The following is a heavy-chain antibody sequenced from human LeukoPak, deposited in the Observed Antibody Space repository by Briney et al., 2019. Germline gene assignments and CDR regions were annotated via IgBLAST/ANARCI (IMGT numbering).Heavy chain of an antibody. CDR1: GGTFSSYA. J-gene: IGHJ3*02. CDR3: ARARLGVHSGDGAWVAFDS. CDR2: IIPIFGTA. D-gene: IGHD5-12*01. Sequence: ASVKVSCKASGGTFSSYAISWVRQAPGQGLEWMGGIIPIFGTANYAQKFQGRVTITTDESTSTAYMELSSLRSEDTAVYYCARARLGVHSGDGAWVAFDSWGQGTMVTVSS. V-gene: IGHV1-69*05.